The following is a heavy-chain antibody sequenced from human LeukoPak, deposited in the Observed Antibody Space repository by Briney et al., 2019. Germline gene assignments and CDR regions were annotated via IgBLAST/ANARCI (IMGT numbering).Heavy chain of an antibody. Sequence: SETLSLTCTVSGDSISSYYWSWIRQPPGKGLEWIGYIYYSGSTNYNPSLKSRVTISVDTSKNQFSLKLSSVTAADTAVYYCATTSSAGPTDIVVEAGYYYGMDVWGQGTTVTVSS. J-gene: IGHJ6*02. D-gene: IGHD2-2*01. CDR2: IYYSGST. V-gene: IGHV4-59*01. CDR3: ATTSSAGPTDIVVEAGYYYGMDV. CDR1: GDSISSYY.